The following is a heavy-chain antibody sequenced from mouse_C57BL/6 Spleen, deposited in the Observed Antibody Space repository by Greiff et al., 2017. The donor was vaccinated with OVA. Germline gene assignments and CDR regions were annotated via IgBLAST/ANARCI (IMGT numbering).Heavy chain of an antibody. Sequence: EVQLQQSGPELVKPGASVKIPCKASGYTFTDYNMDWVKQSHGKSLEWIGDINPNNGGTIYNQKFKGKATLTVDKSSSTAYMELRSLTSEDTAVYYCARRAYGSREFAYWGQGTLVTVSA. D-gene: IGHD1-1*01. CDR1: GYTFTDYN. CDR3: ARRAYGSREFAY. CDR2: INPNNGGT. V-gene: IGHV1-18*01. J-gene: IGHJ3*01.